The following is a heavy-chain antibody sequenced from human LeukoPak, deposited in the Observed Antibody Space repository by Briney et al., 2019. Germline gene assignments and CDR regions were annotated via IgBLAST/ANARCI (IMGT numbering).Heavy chain of an antibody. V-gene: IGHV3-48*03. D-gene: IGHD3-22*01. CDR1: GFTFASYA. J-gene: IGHJ4*02. CDR3: VREDYYDTSGIKSDY. Sequence: PGGSLRLSCAASGFTFASYAMNWVRQAPGKGPEWVSYISDDSKTVFYADSVKGRFTISRDNAEHSLYLQMNSLRAEDTALYYCVREDYYDTSGIKSDYWGQGTVVTVSS. CDR2: ISDDSKTV.